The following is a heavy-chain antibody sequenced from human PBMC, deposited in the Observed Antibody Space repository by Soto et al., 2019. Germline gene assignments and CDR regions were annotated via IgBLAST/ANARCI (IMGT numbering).Heavy chain of an antibody. CDR2: ISAYNGNT. CDR3: ARVRGGTIFGVVTLGDYYYYYMDA. J-gene: IGHJ6*03. V-gene: IGHV1-18*01. D-gene: IGHD3-3*01. CDR1: GYTFTSYG. Sequence: ASVKVSCKASGYTFTSYGISWVRQAPGQGLEWMGWISAYNGNTNYAQKLQGRVTMTTDTSTSTAYMELRSLRSDDTAVYYCARVRGGTIFGVVTLGDYYYYYMDAWGKGTTVTVSS.